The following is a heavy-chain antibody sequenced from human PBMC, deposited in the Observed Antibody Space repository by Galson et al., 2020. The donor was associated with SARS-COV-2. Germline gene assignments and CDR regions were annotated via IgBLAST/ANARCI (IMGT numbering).Heavy chain of an antibody. CDR2: IWYDGSNK. CDR3: ATQEGELDYGSGSNLYYYYGMDV. V-gene: IGHV3-33*01. D-gene: IGHD3-10*01. J-gene: IGHJ6*02. Sequence: GESLKISCAASGFTFSSYGMHWVRQAPGKGLEWVAVIWYDGSNKYYADSVKGRFTISRDNSKNTLYLQMNSLRAEDTAVYYCATQEGELDYGSGSNLYYYYGMDVWGQGTTVTVSS. CDR1: GFTFSSYG.